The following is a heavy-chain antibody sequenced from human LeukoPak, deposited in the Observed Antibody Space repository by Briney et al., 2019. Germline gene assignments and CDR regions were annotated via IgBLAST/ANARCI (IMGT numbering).Heavy chain of an antibody. D-gene: IGHD3-16*01. CDR2: IYYSGGT. J-gene: IGHJ3*02. CDR1: GGSISSHY. V-gene: IGHV4-59*11. Sequence: SETLSLTCTVSGGSISSHYWSWIRQPPGKGLEWIGYIYYSGGTNYNPSLKSRVTISVDTSKNQFSLKLSSVTAADTAVYYCARGGKRDDAFDIWGQGTMVTVSS. CDR3: ARGGKRDDAFDI.